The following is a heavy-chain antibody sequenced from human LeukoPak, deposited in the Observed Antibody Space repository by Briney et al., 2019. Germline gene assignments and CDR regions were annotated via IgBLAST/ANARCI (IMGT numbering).Heavy chain of an antibody. V-gene: IGHV4-59*12. Sequence: SETLSLTCTVSGGSISSYYWSWIRQPPGKGLEWIGYIYYSGSTNYNPSLKSRVTISVDTSKNQFSLKLSSVTAADTAVYYCARDPGIAAAGKNWFDPWGQGTLVTVSS. D-gene: IGHD6-13*01. CDR1: GGSISSYY. CDR3: ARDPGIAAAGKNWFDP. CDR2: IYYSGST. J-gene: IGHJ5*02.